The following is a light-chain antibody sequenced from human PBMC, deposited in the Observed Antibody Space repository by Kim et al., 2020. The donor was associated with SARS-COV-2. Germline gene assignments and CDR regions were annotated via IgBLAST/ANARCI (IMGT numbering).Light chain of an antibody. CDR2: GAS. CDR1: QSVSST. CDR3: HQYNNWPPGT. J-gene: IGKJ1*01. V-gene: IGKV3-15*01. Sequence: EIVMTQSPATLSLSPGERATLSCRASQSVSSTLAWYQQKPGQAPRLLIYGASTRATGIPARFSGSGPGTEYTLTISSLQSEDFAVYYCHQYNNWPPGTFGQGTKVDIK.